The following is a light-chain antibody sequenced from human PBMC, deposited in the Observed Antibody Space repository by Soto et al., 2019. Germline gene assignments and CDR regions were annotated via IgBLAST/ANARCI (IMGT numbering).Light chain of an antibody. J-gene: IGLJ1*01. CDR1: ISDVGGYDY. Sequence: QSVLTQPASVSGSPGQSITISCTGTISDVGGYDYVSWYQQHPGKAPKLMIYDVSNRPSGVSNRFFGSKSGNTASLTISGLQADDEADYYCSSYTTSSTYVFGTGTKVTV. CDR3: SSYTTSSTYV. CDR2: DVS. V-gene: IGLV2-14*01.